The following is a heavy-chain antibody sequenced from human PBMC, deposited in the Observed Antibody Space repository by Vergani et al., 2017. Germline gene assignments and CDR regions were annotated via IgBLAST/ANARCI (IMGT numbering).Heavy chain of an antibody. J-gene: IGHJ6*03. D-gene: IGHD4-11*01. CDR1: GGSFTSYY. Sequence: QVQLQQWGGGLLKPSETLSLTCVVNGGSFTSYYWTWIRQSPGGGLEWVGDIDHTGRPDYNPSLKSRLTMSVYKSRYQFSLTPNSVTATDKAIYFCARVNTETNGHLYYYYYMDVWGQGTAVTVS. CDR3: ARVNTETNGHLYYYYYMDV. V-gene: IGHV4-34*01. CDR2: IDHTGRP.